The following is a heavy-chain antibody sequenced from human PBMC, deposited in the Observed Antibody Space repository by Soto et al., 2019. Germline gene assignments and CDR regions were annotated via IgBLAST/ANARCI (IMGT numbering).Heavy chain of an antibody. Sequence: TETLSLTCTVYGGSISSSIYYRCWIRQTPGKGLEKIGSIYNSGSTSYNQALKSTVTITVDTSKNKFYLKLTSVASAVTAVYYCARCLLRGYWYFDLWGRGTLVTV. D-gene: IGHD1-26*01. V-gene: IGHV4-39*01. CDR1: GGSISSSIYY. CDR2: IYNSGST. CDR3: ARCLLRGYWYFDL. J-gene: IGHJ2*01.